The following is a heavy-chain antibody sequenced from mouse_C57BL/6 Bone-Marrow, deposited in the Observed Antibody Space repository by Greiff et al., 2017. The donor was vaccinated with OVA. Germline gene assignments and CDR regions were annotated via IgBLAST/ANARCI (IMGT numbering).Heavy chain of an antibody. CDR2: INPSTGGT. CDR3: ARCYSNYEDWYFDV. D-gene: IGHD2-5*01. V-gene: IGHV1-42*01. J-gene: IGHJ1*03. CDR1: GYSFTGYY. Sequence: VHVKQSGPELVKPGASVTISCKASGYSFTGYYMNWVKQSPEKSLEWIGEINPSTGGTTYNQKFKAKATLTVDKSSSTAYMQLKSLTSEDSAVYYCARCYSNYEDWYFDVWGTGTTVTVSS.